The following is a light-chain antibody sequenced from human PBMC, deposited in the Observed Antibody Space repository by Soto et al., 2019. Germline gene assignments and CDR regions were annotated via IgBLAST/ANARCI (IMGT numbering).Light chain of an antibody. CDR3: QQYNSYSPFT. J-gene: IGKJ3*01. CDR2: RAS. V-gene: IGKV1-5*03. CDR1: QSISSW. Sequence: DIQMTQSPSTLPASVGDRVTIHCRANQSISSWLAWYQQKPGKAPKLLIHRASRLESGVPARFSGSGSGTDYTLTINSLQPDDFGSYYCQQYNSYSPFTFGPGTKGDIK.